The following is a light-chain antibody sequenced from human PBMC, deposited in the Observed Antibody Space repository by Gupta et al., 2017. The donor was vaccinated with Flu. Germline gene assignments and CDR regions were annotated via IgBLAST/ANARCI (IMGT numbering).Light chain of an antibody. V-gene: IGKV2-30*01. CDR2: QVS. Sequence: DVVMTQSPLSLPVTLGQPASISCRSSQSLVYSDGNIYLYWFQQRPGQSPRRLIYQVSHRESGVPDRFSGRGSDTDFTLKISRVEAEDVGIYYCMQGSRWPWAFGQGTKVEIK. CDR1: QSLVYSDGNIY. CDR3: MQGSRWPWA. J-gene: IGKJ1*01.